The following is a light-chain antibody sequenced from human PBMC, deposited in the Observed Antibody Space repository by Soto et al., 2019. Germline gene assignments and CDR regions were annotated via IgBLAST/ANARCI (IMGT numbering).Light chain of an antibody. Sequence: QSVLTQPPSVSEAPRQRVSISCSGNTSNVGNNAVNWYQQLPGKTPKLLIYVDDLVPSGVSDRCSASKSGTSASLAISGLQADDEADYYCAACDDSLNVVLFGGGTTLTVL. J-gene: IGLJ2*01. CDR1: TSNVGNNA. V-gene: IGLV1-36*01. CDR3: AACDDSLNVVL. CDR2: VDD.